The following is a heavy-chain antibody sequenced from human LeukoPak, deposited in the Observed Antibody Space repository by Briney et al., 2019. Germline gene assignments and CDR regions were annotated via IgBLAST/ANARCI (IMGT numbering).Heavy chain of an antibody. J-gene: IGHJ4*02. Sequence: GGSLRLSCGASGFTFTSYWMSWVRQAPGKGLEWVANIKEDGSEKYYVDSVKGRFTISRDNAKNSVYLQMNSLRAEDTAVYYCARARLLEYWGQATLVTVSS. CDR2: IKEDGSEK. CDR3: ARARLLEY. V-gene: IGHV3-7*01. D-gene: IGHD6-25*01. CDR1: GFTFTSYW.